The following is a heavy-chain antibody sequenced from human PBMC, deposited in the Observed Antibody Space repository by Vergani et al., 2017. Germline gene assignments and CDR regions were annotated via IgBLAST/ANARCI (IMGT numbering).Heavy chain of an antibody. CDR3: ARSGYCAHGVCYMTYYYYMDV. D-gene: IGHD2-8*01. CDR2: IWYDGSKE. Sequence: QVQLVESGGGVVQPGGSLRVSCSASGFRVTTYYMSWVRQAPGKGLEWVAFIWYDGSKEYYADSVKGRFTISRDNSKNTLYLQMNNLRAADTAVYYCARSGYCAHGVCYMTYYYYMDVWGKGTAVTVSS. V-gene: IGHV3-33*08. CDR1: GFRVTTYY. J-gene: IGHJ6*03.